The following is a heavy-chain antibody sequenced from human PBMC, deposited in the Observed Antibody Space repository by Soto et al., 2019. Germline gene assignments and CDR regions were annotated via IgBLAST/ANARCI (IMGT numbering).Heavy chain of an antibody. CDR1: GGTFSSYT. J-gene: IGHJ6*02. CDR3: ATGGNSRYYYGMDV. D-gene: IGHD2-21*02. V-gene: IGHV1-69*02. CDR2: IIPILGIA. Sequence: QVQLVQSGAEVKKPGSSVKVSCKASGGTFSSYTISWVRQAPGQGLEWMGRIIPILGIANYAQKFQGRVTIHADKSTSTAYMELSSLRSEDTAVYYCATGGNSRYYYGMDVWGQGTTVTVSS.